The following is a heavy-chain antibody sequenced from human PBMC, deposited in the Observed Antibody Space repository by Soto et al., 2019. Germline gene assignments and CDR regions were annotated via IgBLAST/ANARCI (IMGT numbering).Heavy chain of an antibody. CDR2: IYHSGTT. CDR1: GDSISSNRW. CDR3: VRPFTGDFHGMDV. V-gene: IGHV4-4*02. D-gene: IGHD3-3*01. J-gene: IGHJ6*02. Sequence: QVQLQESGPGLVRASGTLSLTCAVSGDSISSNRWWSWVRQPPGKGLEWIGEIYHSGTTNYNPSLKSRVTVSVDKSTNQFSLKLKSVTAADTAVYYCVRPFTGDFHGMDVWGQGTSVTVSS.